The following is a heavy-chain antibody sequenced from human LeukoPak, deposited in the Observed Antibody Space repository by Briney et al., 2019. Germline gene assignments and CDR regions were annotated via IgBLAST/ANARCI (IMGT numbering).Heavy chain of an antibody. D-gene: IGHD3-22*01. CDR1: GFTFSGSA. CDR2: IRSKANSYAT. Sequence: GGSLRPSCAASGFTFSGSAMHWVRQASGKGLEWVGRIRSKANSYATAYAASVKGRFTISRDDSKNTAYLQMNSLKTEDTAVYYCTSNLFLRHDAFDIWGQGTMVTVSS. CDR3: TSNLFLRHDAFDI. V-gene: IGHV3-73*01. J-gene: IGHJ3*02.